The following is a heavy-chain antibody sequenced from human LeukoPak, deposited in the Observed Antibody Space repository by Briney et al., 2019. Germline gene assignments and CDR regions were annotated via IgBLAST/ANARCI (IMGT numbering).Heavy chain of an antibody. J-gene: IGHJ4*02. CDR3: VKDFYDFWSGFDY. V-gene: IGHV3-23*01. CDR1: GFTFSNYA. D-gene: IGHD3-3*01. Sequence: GGSLRLSCAASGFTFSNYAMSWVRQTPGKGLEWVSTFSNTGSTYYADSERGRFTISRDNSKDTLYLHMKSLRADDTAIYYCVKDFYDFWSGFDYWGQGALVTVSS. CDR2: FSNTGST.